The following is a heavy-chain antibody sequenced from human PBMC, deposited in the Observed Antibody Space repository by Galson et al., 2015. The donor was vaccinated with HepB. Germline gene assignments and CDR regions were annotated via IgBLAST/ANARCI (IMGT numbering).Heavy chain of an antibody. D-gene: IGHD4-17*01. Sequence: SLRLSCAASGFTFRNYAMSWVRQAPGKGLEWVSAITPSGDNTYSYNPSLKSRVTIPVDTSKKQFSLKLTSVTAADTAVYYCARGAWGDGDEGFYFDYWGQGTLVTVSS. J-gene: IGHJ4*02. CDR1: GFTFRNYA. CDR3: ARGAWGDGDEGFYFDY. V-gene: IGHV3-23*02. CDR2: ITPSGDNT.